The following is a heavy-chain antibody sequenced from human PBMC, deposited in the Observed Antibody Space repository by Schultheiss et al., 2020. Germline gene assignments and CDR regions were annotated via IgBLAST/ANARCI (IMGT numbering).Heavy chain of an antibody. J-gene: IGHJ6*02. CDR3: ASREGYCSGGSCYALAFRVSYYYYGMDV. D-gene: IGHD2-15*01. CDR1: GGSISSGGYS. Sequence: SETLSLTCAVSGGSISSGGYSWSWIRQPPGKGLEWIGEINHSGSTNYNPSLKSRVTISVDTSKNQFSLKLSSVTAADTAVYYCASREGYCSGGSCYALAFRVSYYYYGMDVWGQGTTVTVSS. CDR2: INHSGST. V-gene: IGHV4-61*08.